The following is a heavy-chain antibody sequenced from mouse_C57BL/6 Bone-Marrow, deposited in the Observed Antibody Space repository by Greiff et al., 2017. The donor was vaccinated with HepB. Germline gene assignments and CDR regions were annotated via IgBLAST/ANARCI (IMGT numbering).Heavy chain of an antibody. Sequence: VKLQESGAELVRPGASVTLSCKASGYTFTDYEMHWVKQTPVHGLEWIGAIDPETGGTAYNQKFKGKAILTADKSSSTAYMELRSLTSEDSAVYYCTRDGYLFAYWGQGTLVTVSA. V-gene: IGHV1-15*01. CDR3: TRDGYLFAY. J-gene: IGHJ3*01. D-gene: IGHD2-3*01. CDR1: GYTFTDYE. CDR2: IDPETGGT.